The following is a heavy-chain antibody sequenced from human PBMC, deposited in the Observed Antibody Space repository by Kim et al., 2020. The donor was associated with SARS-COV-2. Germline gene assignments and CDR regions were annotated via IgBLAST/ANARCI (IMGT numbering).Heavy chain of an antibody. CDR1: GGTFSSYA. CDR2: IIPIFGTA. D-gene: IGHD7-27*01. CDR3: ARESGNWGLSSYYYYGMDV. V-gene: IGHV1-69*13. J-gene: IGHJ6*02. Sequence: SVKVSCKASGGTFSSYAISWVRQAPGQGLEWMGGIIPIFGTANYAQKFQGRVTITADESTSTAYMELSSLRSEDTAVYYCARESGNWGLSSYYYYGMDVWGQGTTVTVSS.